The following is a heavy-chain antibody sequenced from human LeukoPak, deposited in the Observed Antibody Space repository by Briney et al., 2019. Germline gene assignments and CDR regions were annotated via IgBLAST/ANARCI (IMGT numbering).Heavy chain of an antibody. CDR1: GFTFSLYW. Sequence: GGSLRLSCAASGFTFSLYWMHWVRQAPGKGLVWVERIDSARGSTEYEDSVQGPFTISRDNAKNKLNLQMNSLRAEDTAVYYCVRDGDTALVPFDSWGQGTLVTVSS. V-gene: IGHV3-74*01. CDR3: VRDGDTALVPFDS. CDR2: IDSARGST. J-gene: IGHJ4*02. D-gene: IGHD5-18*01.